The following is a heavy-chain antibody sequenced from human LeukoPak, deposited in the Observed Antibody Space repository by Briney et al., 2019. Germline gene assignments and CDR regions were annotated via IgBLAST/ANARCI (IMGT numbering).Heavy chain of an antibody. J-gene: IGHJ4*02. D-gene: IGHD3-9*01. Sequence: PGRSLRLSCAASGFTCDDYAMHWVRHAPGKGLEWVSGFCWNSGSIGYADSVKGRFTISRDNAKNSLFLQMNSLRAEDMALYYCAKDNYDILTGYLGDWGQGTLVTVSS. CDR3: AKDNYDILTGYLGD. CDR1: GFTCDDYA. CDR2: FCWNSGSI. V-gene: IGHV3-9*03.